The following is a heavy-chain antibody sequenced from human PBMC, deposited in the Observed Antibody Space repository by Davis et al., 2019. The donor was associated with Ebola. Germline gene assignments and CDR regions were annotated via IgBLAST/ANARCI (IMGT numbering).Heavy chain of an antibody. V-gene: IGHV3-15*07. J-gene: IGHJ4*02. CDR3: ARVRSGSYWRYFDY. CDR2: IKSKTDGGTT. D-gene: IGHD1-26*01. Sequence: GESLKISCAASGFTFSNAWMNWVRQAPGKGLEWVGRIKSKTDGGTTDYAAPVKGRFTISRDDSKNTLYLQMNSLRAEDTAVYYCARVRSGSYWRYFDYWGQGTLVTVSS. CDR1: GFTFSNAW.